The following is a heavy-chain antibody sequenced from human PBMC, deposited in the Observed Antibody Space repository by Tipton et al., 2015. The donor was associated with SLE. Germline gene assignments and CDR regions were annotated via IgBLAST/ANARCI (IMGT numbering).Heavy chain of an antibody. CDR1: GFTFSSYS. V-gene: IGHV3-74*01. J-gene: IGHJ6*03. CDR2: INSDESSR. CDR3: ARDRTTAYYYYFYMDV. Sequence: SLRLSCAASGFTFSSYSMNWVRQAPGKGLEWVSRINSDESSRSYADSVKGRFTISRDNAKNTLYLQMNSLRAEDTAVHYRARDRTTAYYYYFYMDVWGKGTTVTVSS. D-gene: IGHD1/OR15-1a*01.